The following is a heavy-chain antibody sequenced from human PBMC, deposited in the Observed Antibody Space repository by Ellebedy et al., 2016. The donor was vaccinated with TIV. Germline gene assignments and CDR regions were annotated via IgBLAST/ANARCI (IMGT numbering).Heavy chain of an antibody. D-gene: IGHD6-13*01. CDR1: GDSVSSNSAG. Sequence: QTLSLTCAIPGDSVSSNSAGWNWSRQSPSRGLEWLGRTYYRSKWYNDYAVSVKSRITINPDTSKNQFSLKLNSMTPEDTAVYYCARRSSRNVMDVWGQGTTVTVSS. CDR2: TYYRSKWYN. J-gene: IGHJ6*02. V-gene: IGHV6-1*01. CDR3: ARRSSRNVMDV.